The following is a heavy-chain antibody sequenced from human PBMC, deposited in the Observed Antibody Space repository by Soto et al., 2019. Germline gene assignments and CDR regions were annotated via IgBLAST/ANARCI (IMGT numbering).Heavy chain of an antibody. CDR2: ISAYNGNT. D-gene: IGHD2-2*02. CDR1: GYTFTSYG. Sequence: ASVKVSCKASGYTFTSYGISWVRQAPGQGLEWMGWISAYNGNTNYAQKLQGRVTMTTDTSTSTAYMELRSLRSDDTAVYYCARDKCSSTSCYKRSQPGPWGQGTLVTVSA. V-gene: IGHV1-18*04. J-gene: IGHJ5*02. CDR3: ARDKCSSTSCYKRSQPGP.